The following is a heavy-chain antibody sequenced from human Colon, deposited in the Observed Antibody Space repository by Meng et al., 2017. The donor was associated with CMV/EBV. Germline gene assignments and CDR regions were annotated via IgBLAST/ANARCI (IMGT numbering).Heavy chain of an antibody. CDR2: TYYRSKWYH. Sequence: QVQLQQSGPGLVKPSLTLLLTCAISGDIVSSNSAAWHWIRQSPSRGLEWLGRTYYRSKWYHEYAVSVKSRITISPDTPKNQFSLQLNSMTPEDTAVYYCARGINGGCGDWGQGTLVTVSS. CDR3: ARGINGGCGD. V-gene: IGHV6-1*01. J-gene: IGHJ4*02. CDR1: GDIVSSNSAA. D-gene: IGHD4-23*01.